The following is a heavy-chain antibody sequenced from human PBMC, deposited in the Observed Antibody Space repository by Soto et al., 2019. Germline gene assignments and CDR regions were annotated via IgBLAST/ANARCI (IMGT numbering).Heavy chain of an antibody. D-gene: IGHD6-19*01. CDR2: IYDSGST. J-gene: IGHJ6*02. Sequence: PSETLSLTCTVSGGSISSGGYYWSWIRQHPGKGLEWIGNIYDSGSTYYNPSLKSRVTISVDTSKNQFSLKLSSVTAADTAVYYCARDSSGWYPNIYYYYGMDVWGQGTTVTVSS. CDR1: GGSISSGGYY. V-gene: IGHV4-31*03. CDR3: ARDSSGWYPNIYYYYGMDV.